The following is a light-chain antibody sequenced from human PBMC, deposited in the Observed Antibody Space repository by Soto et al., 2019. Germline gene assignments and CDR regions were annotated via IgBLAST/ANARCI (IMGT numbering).Light chain of an antibody. CDR2: DAS. V-gene: IGKV3-11*01. CDR1: QSVSSY. J-gene: IGKJ4*01. Sequence: ETVLAQAPATLSLSQVERATLSCRAGQSVSSYLAWYQQQPGQAPRLLIYDASNRATGIPARFSGSGSGTAFTLTISSLVPADFAVYYCQQRSNWPVPFGGGNKVDIK. CDR3: QQRSNWPVP.